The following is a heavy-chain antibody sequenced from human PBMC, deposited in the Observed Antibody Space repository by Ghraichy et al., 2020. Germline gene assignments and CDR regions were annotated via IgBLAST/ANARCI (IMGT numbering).Heavy chain of an antibody. CDR1: GGSISSYY. CDR3: ARVTWELQDWVWFDP. V-gene: IGHV4-59*01. D-gene: IGHD1-26*01. J-gene: IGHJ5*02. Sequence: SETLSLTCTVSGGSISSYYWSWIRQPPGKGLEWIGYIYYSGSTNYNPSLKSRVTISVDTSKNQFSLKLSSVTAADTAVYYCARVTWELQDWVWFDPWGQGTLVTVSS. CDR2: IYYSGST.